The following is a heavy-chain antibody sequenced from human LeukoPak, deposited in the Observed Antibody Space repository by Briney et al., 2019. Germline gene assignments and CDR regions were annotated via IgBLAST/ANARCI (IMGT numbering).Heavy chain of an antibody. CDR3: ARGAYCGGDCSSSDAFDI. V-gene: IGHV1-18*01. CDR2: IGAYNGNT. D-gene: IGHD2-21*02. J-gene: IGHJ3*02. Sequence: ASMKVSCKASGYTFINYGVSWVRQAPGQGLEWMGWIGAYNGNTNYAQNHQGRVTMTTDTSTSTGYLELRSLRSDDTAVYYCARGAYCGGDCSSSDAFDIWGQGTMVTVSS. CDR1: GYTFINYG.